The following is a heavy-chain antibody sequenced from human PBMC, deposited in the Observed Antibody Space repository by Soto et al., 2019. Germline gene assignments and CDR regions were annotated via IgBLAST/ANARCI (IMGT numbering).Heavy chain of an antibody. D-gene: IGHD2-15*01. J-gene: IGHJ5*02. CDR1: GFTFSSYS. CDR2: ISSGSRNI. CDR3: AGAPYCSGGICYEFDP. Sequence: EVQLVESGGGLVKPGGSLRLSCAASGFTFSSYSMNWVRQAPGKGLEWVSSISSGSRNIHYADSLKGRFTISRDNAKNSLYLQMNSLKGEETSVYYCAGAPYCSGGICYEFDPWGQGTLVTVSS. V-gene: IGHV3-21*01.